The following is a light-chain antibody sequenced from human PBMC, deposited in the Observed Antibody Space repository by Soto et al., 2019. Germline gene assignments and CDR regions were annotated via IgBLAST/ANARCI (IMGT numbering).Light chain of an antibody. J-gene: IGKJ4*01. V-gene: IGKV1-9*01. CDR2: AAS. Sequence: DTQLTQSPSFLSASVGDRVTIACRASQDVSRSVGWYQQKPGTAPKLLISAASTLNSGVPSRFSGSGSGTDFTLTISSLQPEDFATYYCQQLWTYPLTLGGGTKVDI. CDR3: QQLWTYPLT. CDR1: QDVSRS.